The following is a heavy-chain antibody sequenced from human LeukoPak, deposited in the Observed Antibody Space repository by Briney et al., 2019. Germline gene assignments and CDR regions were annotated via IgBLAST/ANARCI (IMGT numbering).Heavy chain of an antibody. V-gene: IGHV4-59*01. CDR3: ARESYCGGDCYSDYYYYYGMDV. Sequence: PSETLSLTCTVSGGSISSYYWSWIRQPPGKGLEWIGYIYYSGSTNYNPSLKSRVTISVDTSKDQFSLKLSSVTAADTAVYYCARESYCGGDCYSDYYYYYGMDVWGQGTTVTVSS. D-gene: IGHD2-21*02. CDR2: IYYSGST. J-gene: IGHJ6*02. CDR1: GGSISSYY.